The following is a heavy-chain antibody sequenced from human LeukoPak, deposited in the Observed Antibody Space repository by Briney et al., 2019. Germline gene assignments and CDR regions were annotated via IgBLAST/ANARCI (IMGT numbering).Heavy chain of an antibody. Sequence: PSETLSLTCTVSGVSISSSNSYWGWIRQPPGKGLEWIGSIYYSGSTYYNPSLKSRVTISVDTSKNQFSLKLSSVTAADTAVYYCARRVRYCSGGSCYGRAWFDPWGQGTLVTVSS. D-gene: IGHD2-15*01. CDR2: IYYSGST. J-gene: IGHJ5*02. V-gene: IGHV4-39*01. CDR1: GVSISSSNSY. CDR3: ARRVRYCSGGSCYGRAWFDP.